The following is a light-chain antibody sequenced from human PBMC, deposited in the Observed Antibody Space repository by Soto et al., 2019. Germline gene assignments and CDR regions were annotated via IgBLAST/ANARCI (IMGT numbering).Light chain of an antibody. V-gene: IGKV3-15*01. J-gene: IGKJ1*01. CDR1: QSISDT. CDR3: QQYNNWPWT. Sequence: EIVLTHSPDTLSLSPWERATLSCGASQSISDTLAWYQQKPGQAPRLLIHGASTRAPGFPARFSGSGSGTDFTLTISSLQSEDFAVYYCQQYNNWPWTFGQGTKVDIK. CDR2: GAS.